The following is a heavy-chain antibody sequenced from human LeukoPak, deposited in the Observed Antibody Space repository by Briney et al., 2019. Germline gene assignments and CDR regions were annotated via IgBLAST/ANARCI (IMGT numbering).Heavy chain of an antibody. D-gene: IGHD6-19*01. CDR3: ARGFSSGWYVYFDY. Sequence: SETLSLTCAVYGGSFSGYYWSWIRQPPGKGREWIGEINHSGSTNYNPSLKSRVTISVDTSKNQFSLKLSSVTAADTAVYYCARGFSSGWYVYFDYWGQGTLVTVSS. V-gene: IGHV4-34*01. CDR2: INHSGST. J-gene: IGHJ4*02. CDR1: GGSFSGYY.